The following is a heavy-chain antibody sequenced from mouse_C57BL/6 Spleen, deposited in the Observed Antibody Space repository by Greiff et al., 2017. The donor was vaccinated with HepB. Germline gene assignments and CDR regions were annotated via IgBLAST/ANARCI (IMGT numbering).Heavy chain of an antibody. D-gene: IGHD1-3*01. CDR3: AREPLGFKEDYSMDY. CDR2: IDPSDSYT. V-gene: IGHV1-59*01. CDR1: GYTFTSYW. Sequence: VQLQQSGAELVRPGTSVKLSCKASGYTFTSYWMHWVKQRPGQGLEWIGVIDPSDSYTNYKQKFKGKATLTVDTSSNTAYMQLSSLTSEDSAVYYCAREPLGFKEDYSMDYWGQGTSVTVSS. J-gene: IGHJ4*01.